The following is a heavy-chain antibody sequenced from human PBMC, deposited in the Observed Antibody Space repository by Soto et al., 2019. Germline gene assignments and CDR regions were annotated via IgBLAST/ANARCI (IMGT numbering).Heavy chain of an antibody. Sequence: PSETLSLTCTVSGGSVSNGGHYWSWIRQSPGKGLESIGYISYSGGPNFNPSLKSRVTISIDMSKNQVSLKVTSVTTADTAVYYCASSPLGYTNPRPYFDQWGQGTLVTVSS. V-gene: IGHV4-61*08. CDR2: ISYSGGP. D-gene: IGHD4-4*01. J-gene: IGHJ4*02. CDR3: ASSPLGYTNPRPYFDQ. CDR1: GGSVSNGGHY.